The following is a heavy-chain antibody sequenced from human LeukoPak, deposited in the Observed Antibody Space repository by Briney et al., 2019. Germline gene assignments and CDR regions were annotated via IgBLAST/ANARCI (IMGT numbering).Heavy chain of an antibody. D-gene: IGHD6-19*01. CDR2: INTNTGNP. V-gene: IGHV7-4-1*02. CDR1: GYTFTSYA. J-gene: IGHJ4*02. Sequence: GASVKVSCKASGYTFTSYAMNWVRQAPGQGLEWMGWINTNTGNPTYAQGFTGRFVFSLDTSVSTAYLQISSLKAEDTAVYYCARLVYSSGWYRLDYWGQGTLVTVSS. CDR3: ARLVYSSGWYRLDY.